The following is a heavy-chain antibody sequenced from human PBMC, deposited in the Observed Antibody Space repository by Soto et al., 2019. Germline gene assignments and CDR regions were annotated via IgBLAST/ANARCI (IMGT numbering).Heavy chain of an antibody. D-gene: IGHD6-6*01. CDR3: ARSRSSSRRYYYYGMDV. Sequence: QVQLVESGGGVVQPGRSLRLSCAASGFTFSSYAMHWVRQAPGKGLEWVAVISYDGSNKYYADSVKGRFTISRDNSKNTLYLQMNSLRAEDTAVYYYARSRSSSRRYYYYGMDVWGQGTTVTVSS. CDR1: GFTFSSYA. CDR2: ISYDGSNK. J-gene: IGHJ6*02. V-gene: IGHV3-30-3*01.